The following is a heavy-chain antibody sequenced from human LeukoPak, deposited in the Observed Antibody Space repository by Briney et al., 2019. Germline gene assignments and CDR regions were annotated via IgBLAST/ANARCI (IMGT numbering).Heavy chain of an antibody. Sequence: PGGSLRLSCAASGFTFSSYAMTWVRQASGKGLEWVSAISGSGGSTYYADSVKGHFTISRDNSKNTLYLQMNSLRAEDTAVYYCATYYYGSGSYYAHDWGQGTLVTVSS. D-gene: IGHD3-10*01. CDR2: ISGSGGST. CDR3: ATYYYGSGSYYAHD. CDR1: GFTFSSYA. J-gene: IGHJ4*02. V-gene: IGHV3-23*01.